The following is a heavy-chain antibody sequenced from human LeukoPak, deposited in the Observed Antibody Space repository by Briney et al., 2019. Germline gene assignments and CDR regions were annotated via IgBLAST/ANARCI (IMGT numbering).Heavy chain of an antibody. CDR2: IIPIFGTA. CDR1: GGTFSSYA. CDR3: ARIAYCGGDCYTTYFDY. Sequence: ASVKVSCKASGGTFSSYATSWVRQAPGQGLEWMGGIIPIFGTANYAQKFQGRVTITADESTSTAYMELRNLRSDDTAVYYCARIAYCGGDCYTTYFDYWGQGTLVTVSS. V-gene: IGHV1-69*13. J-gene: IGHJ4*02. D-gene: IGHD2-21*01.